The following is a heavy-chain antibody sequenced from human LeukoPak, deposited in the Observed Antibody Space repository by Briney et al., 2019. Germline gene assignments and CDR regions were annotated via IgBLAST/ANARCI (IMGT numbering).Heavy chain of an antibody. CDR2: IIPIFGTA. J-gene: IGHJ4*02. CDR1: GDTFSSYA. D-gene: IGHD3-10*01. V-gene: IGHV1-69*13. CDR3: ARDPSMIRGENTPYFDY. Sequence: ASVKVSCKASGDTFSSYAISWVRQAPGQGLEWMGGIIPIFGTADYAQKFQGRVTITADESTSTAYMELNSLRSEDTAVYYCARDPSMIRGENTPYFDYWGQGTLVTVSS.